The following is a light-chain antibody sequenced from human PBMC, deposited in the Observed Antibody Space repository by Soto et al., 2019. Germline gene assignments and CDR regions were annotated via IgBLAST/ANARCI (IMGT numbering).Light chain of an antibody. J-gene: IGKJ5*01. Sequence: EIVLTQSPATLSLSPGERATLSCRASQSVSTYLGWYQQKPGQAPRLLIYDASNRATGIPARFSGSGSGTDFTLTISCLEPEDFAVYYCQQRSNWITFGQGTRLEI. CDR1: QSVSTY. CDR3: QQRSNWIT. CDR2: DAS. V-gene: IGKV3-11*01.